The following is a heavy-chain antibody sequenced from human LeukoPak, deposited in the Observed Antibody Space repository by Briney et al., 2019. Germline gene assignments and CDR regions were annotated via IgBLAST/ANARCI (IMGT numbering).Heavy chain of an antibody. Sequence: GGSLRLSCAASGFTFSSYVMSWVRQAPGKGLEWVSAFSPSGGGTYYADSVEGRFIISRDNSKNTLYLQMNSLRAEDTAVYYCARSREDCCGSFDPWGQGTLVTVSS. J-gene: IGHJ5*02. CDR2: FSPSGGGT. CDR3: ARSREDCCGSFDP. D-gene: IGHD2-15*01. V-gene: IGHV3-23*01. CDR1: GFTFSSYV.